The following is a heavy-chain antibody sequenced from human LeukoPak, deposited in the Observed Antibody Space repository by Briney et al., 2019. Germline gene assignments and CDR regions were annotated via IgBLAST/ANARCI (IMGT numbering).Heavy chain of an antibody. V-gene: IGHV3-23*01. J-gene: IGHJ4*02. CDR3: AKDLDDYYDSSGYYSALFDY. D-gene: IGHD3-22*01. CDR1: GFTFSSYA. Sequence: GGSLRLSCAASGFTFSSYALSWVRQAPGKGLEWVSAISGSGGSTYYADSVKGRFTISRDNSKNTLYLQMNSLRAEDTAVYYCAKDLDDYYDSSGYYSALFDYWGQGTLVTVSS. CDR2: ISGSGGST.